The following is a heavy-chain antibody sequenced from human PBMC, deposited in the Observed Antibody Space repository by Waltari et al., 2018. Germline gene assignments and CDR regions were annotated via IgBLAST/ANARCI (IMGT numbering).Heavy chain of an antibody. J-gene: IGHJ4*02. Sequence: QVQLQQWGAGLLKPSETLSLTCPVYGGSFNGYYLSWTRQPPGKGLEWIGEIHPSGSTAYNPSRTSRVTISGDMSKNQFSLKLTSVTAADTAVYFCARGRDPYKGGSLWGLGTLVTVSS. CDR3: ARGRDPYKGGSL. CDR2: IHPSGST. V-gene: IGHV4-34*01. CDR1: GGSFNGYY. D-gene: IGHD1-1*01.